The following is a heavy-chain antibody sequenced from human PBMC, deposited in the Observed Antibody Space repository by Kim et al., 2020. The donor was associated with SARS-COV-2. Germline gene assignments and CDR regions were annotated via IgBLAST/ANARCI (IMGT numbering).Heavy chain of an antibody. CDR3: ARGRGTNCSSTSCYFSYYYYGMDV. D-gene: IGHD2-2*01. J-gene: IGHJ6*02. CDR2: MNPNSGNT. Sequence: ASVKVSCKASGYTFTSYDINWVRQATGQGLEWMGWMNPNSGNTGYAQKFQGRVTMTRNTSISTAYMELSSLRSEDTAVYYCARGRGTNCSSTSCYFSYYYYGMDVWGQGTTVTVSS. CDR1: GYTFTSYD. V-gene: IGHV1-8*01.